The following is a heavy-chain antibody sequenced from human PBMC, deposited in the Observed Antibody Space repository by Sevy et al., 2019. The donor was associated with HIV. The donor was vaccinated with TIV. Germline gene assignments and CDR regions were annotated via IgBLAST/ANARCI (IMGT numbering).Heavy chain of an antibody. CDR2: IRYDGRDK. CDR1: GFTFSNFG. V-gene: IGHV3-30*02. J-gene: IGHJ4*02. D-gene: IGHD6-13*01. Sequence: GGSLILSFTASGFTFSNFGMHWVRQVPGKGLEWVTFIRYDGRDKYYAASVKGRFTISRDDSKNTLYLQMDSLRPEDTAIYYCAKDLAGPGRRYFDFWGQGALVTVSS. CDR3: AKDLAGPGRRYFDF.